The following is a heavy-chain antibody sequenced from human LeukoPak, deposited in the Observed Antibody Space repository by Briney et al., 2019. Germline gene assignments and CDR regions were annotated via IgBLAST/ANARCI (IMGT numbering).Heavy chain of an antibody. CDR1: GYTFTTYG. Sequence: GASVKVSCKTSGYTFTTYGISWVRQAPGQGLEWMGWISACNGNTNYAQKLQGRVTMTTDASTSTAYMELRSLRSDDTAVYYCARDRGNYDSSDPLDYWGQGTLVTVSS. V-gene: IGHV1-18*01. D-gene: IGHD3-22*01. CDR2: ISACNGNT. CDR3: ARDRGNYDSSDPLDY. J-gene: IGHJ4*02.